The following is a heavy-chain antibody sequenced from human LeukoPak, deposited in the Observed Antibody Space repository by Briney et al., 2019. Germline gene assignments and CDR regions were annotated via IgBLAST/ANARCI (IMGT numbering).Heavy chain of an antibody. CDR3: ARTSRKQGYYFDY. Sequence: KPSETLSLTXAVSGYSISSGYYWGWIRQPPGKGLEWIGSIYHSGSTYYNPSLKSRVTISVDTSKNQFSLKLSSVTAADTAVYYCARTSRKQGYYFDYWGQGTLVTVSS. V-gene: IGHV4-38-2*01. D-gene: IGHD1-14*01. CDR1: GYSISSGYY. J-gene: IGHJ4*02. CDR2: IYHSGST.